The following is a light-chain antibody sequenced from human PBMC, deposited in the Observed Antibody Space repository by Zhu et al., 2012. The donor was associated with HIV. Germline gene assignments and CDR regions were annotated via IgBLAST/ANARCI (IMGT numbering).Light chain of an antibody. CDR3: QQYGNSPPWT. CDR1: QTVSRNY. Sequence: EIVLTQSPGTLSLSPGERATLSCRASQTVSRNYLAWYQQKPGQAPRLLIYGASSRATGIPDFTLTISRLEPEDFALYYCQQYGNSPPWTFGQGTKVEIK. J-gene: IGKJ1*01. CDR2: GAS. V-gene: IGKV3-20*01.